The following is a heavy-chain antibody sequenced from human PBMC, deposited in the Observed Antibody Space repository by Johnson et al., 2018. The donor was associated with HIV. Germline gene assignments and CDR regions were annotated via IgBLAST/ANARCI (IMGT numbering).Heavy chain of an antibody. D-gene: IGHD5-12*01. CDR2: ISYDGSNK. Sequence: QVQLVESGGGVVQPGRSLRLSCAASVFTFSSYAMHCVRQAPGKGLEWVAVISYDGSNKYYADSVKGRFTISRDNSKNTLYLQMNSLRAEDTAVFYCAKIVATSDDVFDIWGQGTKVTVSS. CDR3: AKIVATSDDVFDI. CDR1: VFTFSSYA. V-gene: IGHV3-30-3*02. J-gene: IGHJ3*02.